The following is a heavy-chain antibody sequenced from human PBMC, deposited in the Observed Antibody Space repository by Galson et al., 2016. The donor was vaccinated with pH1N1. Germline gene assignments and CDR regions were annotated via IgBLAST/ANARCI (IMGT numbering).Heavy chain of an antibody. CDR3: AKDIRGGDYGDYNWFDP. D-gene: IGHD4-17*01. J-gene: IGHJ5*02. CDR1: GFTFDDYA. Sequence: SLRLSCAASGFTFDDYAMHWVRQAPGKDLEWVSGISWNSGSIGYADSVKGRFTISRDNAKNSLYLQMNSLRAEDTALYYCAKDIRGGDYGDYNWFDPWGQGTLVTVSS. V-gene: IGHV3-9*01. CDR2: ISWNSGSI.